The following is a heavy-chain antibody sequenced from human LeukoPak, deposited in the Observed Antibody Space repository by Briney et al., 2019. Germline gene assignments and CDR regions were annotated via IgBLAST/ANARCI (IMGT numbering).Heavy chain of an antibody. V-gene: IGHV5-51*01. CDR2: IYPRDSQT. CDR3: ARVANPGKTWFLDY. CDR1: GNSFTTYW. J-gene: IGHJ4*02. Sequence: GESLKISCTGSGNSFTTYWIAWVRQMPGTGLELMGIIYPRDSQTRYSPSFQGQVTISADKSISTAYLQWSSLKASDTAIYYCARVANPGKTWFLDYWGQGTLVTVSS. D-gene: IGHD3-10*01.